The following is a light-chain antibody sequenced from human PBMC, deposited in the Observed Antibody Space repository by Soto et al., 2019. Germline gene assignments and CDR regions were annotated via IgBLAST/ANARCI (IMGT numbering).Light chain of an antibody. J-gene: IGKJ3*01. CDR1: QSVSSY. CDR3: QQRSNSFT. V-gene: IGKV3-11*01. CDR2: DAS. Sequence: EIVLTQSPATLSLSPGERATLSCRASQSVSSYLAWYQQKPGQAPRLLIYDASNRATGIPARFSGSGSGTDFTLTISSLEAEDFAVYYCQQRSNSFTFGPGTKVDI.